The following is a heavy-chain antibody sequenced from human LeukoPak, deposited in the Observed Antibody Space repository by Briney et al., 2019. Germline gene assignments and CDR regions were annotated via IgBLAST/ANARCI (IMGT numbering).Heavy chain of an antibody. CDR1: GFTFSAYA. Sequence: GGSLRLSCAASGFTFSAYALSWVRQAPGKGLEWVSFISASGDLTYYADSVRGRFTISRDNYRNTLFLQMDSLRAEDTAVYYCANDNISWGTGTLVTVSS. CDR2: ISASGDLT. CDR3: ANDNIS. J-gene: IGHJ5*02. D-gene: IGHD2/OR15-2a*01. V-gene: IGHV3-23*01.